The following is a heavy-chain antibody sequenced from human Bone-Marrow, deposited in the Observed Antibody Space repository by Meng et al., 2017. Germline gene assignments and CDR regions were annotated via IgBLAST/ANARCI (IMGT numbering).Heavy chain of an antibody. J-gene: IGHJ5*02. CDR1: GYTFTSYY. Sequence: ASVKVSCKASGYTFTSYYMHWVRQAPGQGLEWMGIINPSGGSTSYAQKFQGRVTMTRDTSTSTVYMELSSLRSEDTAVYYWAREVSSRTRRFDPWGQGTLVTVSS. D-gene: IGHD1-7*01. V-gene: IGHV1-46*01. CDR3: AREVSSRTRRFDP. CDR2: INPSGGST.